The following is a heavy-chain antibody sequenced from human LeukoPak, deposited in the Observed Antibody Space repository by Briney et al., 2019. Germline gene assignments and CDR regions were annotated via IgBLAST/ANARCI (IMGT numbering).Heavy chain of an antibody. Sequence: GGSLRLSCSASGFSFSDYDMNWVRQAPGKGMDWVSSISGRSSHIYYGDSVKGRFAISRDNAKNSRYLQMNSLGAEDTAVYYCGRAFPPLRTSSAGDLWGQGILVTVSS. CDR2: ISGRSSHI. J-gene: IGHJ4*02. CDR3: GRAFPPLRTSSAGDL. V-gene: IGHV3-21*01. CDR1: GFSFSDYD. D-gene: IGHD3-16*01.